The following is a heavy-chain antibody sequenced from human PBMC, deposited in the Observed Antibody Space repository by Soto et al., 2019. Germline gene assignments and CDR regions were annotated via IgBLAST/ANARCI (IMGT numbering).Heavy chain of an antibody. V-gene: IGHV4-31*03. CDR3: ARSPHIQLWSYPSDY. Sequence: QVQLQESGPGLVKPSQTLSLTCTVSGGSISSGGYYWSWIRQHPGKGLEWIGYIYFSGSTYYNPSLKSRVTISVDTYKNQSSLKLSSVTAADTAVYYCARSPHIQLWSYPSDYWGQGTLVTVSS. D-gene: IGHD5-18*01. J-gene: IGHJ4*02. CDR1: GGSISSGGYY. CDR2: IYFSGST.